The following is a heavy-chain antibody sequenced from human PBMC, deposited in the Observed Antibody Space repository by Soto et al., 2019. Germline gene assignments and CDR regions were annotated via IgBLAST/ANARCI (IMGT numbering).Heavy chain of an antibody. CDR2: IYYSGST. CDR1: GGSISSVGYY. J-gene: IGHJ6*02. D-gene: IGHD6-13*01. CDR3: ARRWARSWYEASYYGMDX. Sequence: SETLSLTFTVSGGSISSVGYYWSWIRQHPGKGLELIGYIYYSGSTYYNPSLKSRVTISVDTSKNQFSLKLSSVTAADTAVYYCARRWARSWYEASYYGMDXWGQVTTVTVS. V-gene: IGHV4-31*03.